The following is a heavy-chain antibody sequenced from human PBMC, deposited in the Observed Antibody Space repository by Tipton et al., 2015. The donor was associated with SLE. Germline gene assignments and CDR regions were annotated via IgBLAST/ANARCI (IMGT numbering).Heavy chain of an antibody. J-gene: IGHJ4*02. D-gene: IGHD6-13*01. CDR1: GGSISSSSYY. CDR2: IDYSGST. V-gene: IGHV4-39*07. CDR3: ARGPGSPRPFDY. Sequence: LRLSCSVSGGSISSSSYYRGWIRQPPGKGLEWIGSIDYSGSTNYNPSLKSRVTISVDTSKNQFSLKLCSVTAADTAVYYCARGPGSPRPFDYWGQGTLVTVSS.